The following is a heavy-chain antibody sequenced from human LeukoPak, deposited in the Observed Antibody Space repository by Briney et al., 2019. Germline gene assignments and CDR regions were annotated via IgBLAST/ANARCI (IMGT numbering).Heavy chain of an antibody. Sequence: GGSLSLSCAASGFTFSSCAMTWVRQAPGKGLEWVSGISGSGGSTYYADSVKGRFTISRDNAKNSLYLQMNSLRDDDTAVYYCARDPGDYWGQGTLVTVSS. V-gene: IGHV3-23*01. D-gene: IGHD3-10*01. CDR3: ARDPGDY. CDR2: ISGSGGST. CDR1: GFTFSSCA. J-gene: IGHJ4*02.